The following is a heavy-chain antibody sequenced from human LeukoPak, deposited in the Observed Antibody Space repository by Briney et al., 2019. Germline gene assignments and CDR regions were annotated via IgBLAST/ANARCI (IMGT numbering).Heavy chain of an antibody. CDR2: IRRRAFGKTA. J-gene: IGHJ6*02. D-gene: IGHD3-16*01. CDR1: GFTFGDYA. V-gene: IGHV3-49*04. Sequence: GGSLRLPCTASGFTFGDYAVSWVRRAPGRGLEWVGLIRRRAFGKTADYAASVKGRFTISRDDSKSIAYLQMNSLKTEDTAVYYCTREGAAAAYGMDVWGQGTTVTVSS. CDR3: TREGAAAAYGMDV.